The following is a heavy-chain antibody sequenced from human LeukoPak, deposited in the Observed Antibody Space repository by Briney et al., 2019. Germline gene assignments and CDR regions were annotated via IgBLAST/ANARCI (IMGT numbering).Heavy chain of an antibody. V-gene: IGHV3-48*03. CDR2: ISSSGSTI. CDR1: GFTFSSYE. J-gene: IGHJ3*02. Sequence: PGGSLRLSCAASGFTFSSYEMNWVRQAPGKGLEWVSYISSSGSTIYYADSVKGRFTISRDNSKNTLYLQMNSLRAEDTAVYYCAKDRANLRPTGAFDIWGQGTMVTVSS. D-gene: IGHD5/OR15-5a*01. CDR3: AKDRANLRPTGAFDI.